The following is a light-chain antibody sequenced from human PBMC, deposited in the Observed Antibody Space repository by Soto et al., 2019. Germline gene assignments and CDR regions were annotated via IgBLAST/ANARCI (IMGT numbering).Light chain of an antibody. CDR1: SGHSTYT. CDR3: QTWDTGIQV. V-gene: IGLV4-69*01. Sequence: QPVLTQSPSASASPGASVKLTCTLSSGHSTYTIAWHQQHPGKGPRYLMRLKNDGSHTKGDGIPDRFSGSSFGAERYLTISSLQSEDEADDYGQTWDTGIQVFGAGTKLTVL. J-gene: IGLJ2*01. CDR2: LKNDGSH.